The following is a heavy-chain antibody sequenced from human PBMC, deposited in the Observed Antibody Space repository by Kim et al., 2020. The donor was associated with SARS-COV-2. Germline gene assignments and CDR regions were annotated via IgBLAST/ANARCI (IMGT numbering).Heavy chain of an antibody. CDR3: TRFYGGSWPNYYYGMDV. V-gene: IGHV4-34*12. CDR2: IIHSGST. CDR1: GGSFSAYY. Sequence: SETLSLTCAVYGGSFSAYYWSWIRQPPGKGLEWIGEIIHSGSTNYNPSLKSRVTISVDTSKNQFSLKLSSVTAADTAVYYCTRFYGGSWPNYYYGMDVWGQGTTVTVSS. J-gene: IGHJ6*02. D-gene: IGHD2-15*01.